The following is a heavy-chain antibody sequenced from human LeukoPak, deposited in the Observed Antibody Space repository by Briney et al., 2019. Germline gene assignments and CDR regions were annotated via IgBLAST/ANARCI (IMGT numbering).Heavy chain of an antibody. CDR3: TRVEETATTAAIIRKYSYYYYYMDV. V-gene: IGHV3-30*02. J-gene: IGHJ6*03. CDR1: GFTFSTYG. CDR2: IRYDGSDK. Sequence: GGSLRLSCAASGFTFSTYGMHWVRQAPGKGLEWVAFIRYDGSDKYYADSVKGRFTISRDNAKNSLYLQMSSLRAEDTAVYYCTRVEETATTAAIIRKYSYYYYYMDVWGKGNTVTVSS. D-gene: IGHD4-11*01.